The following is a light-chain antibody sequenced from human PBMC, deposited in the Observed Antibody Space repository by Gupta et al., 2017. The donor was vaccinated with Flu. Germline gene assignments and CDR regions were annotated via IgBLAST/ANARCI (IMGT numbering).Light chain of an antibody. V-gene: IGLV3-21*02. Sequence: SYVLTQPPSVSVAPGQTARITCGGNNIGSKSVHWYQQKPGQAPVLVVYDDSDRPSGIPERFSGSNSGNTATLTISSVEAGEEAAYYCQVWDSSSDNRWVFGGGTKLTVL. CDR1: NIGSKS. CDR3: QVWDSSSDNRWV. J-gene: IGLJ3*02. CDR2: DDS.